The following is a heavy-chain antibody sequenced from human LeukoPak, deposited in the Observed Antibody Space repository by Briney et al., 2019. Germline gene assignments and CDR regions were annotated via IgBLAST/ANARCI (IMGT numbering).Heavy chain of an antibody. Sequence: SETLSLTCAVYGGSFSGYYWSWIRQPPGKGLEWIGEINHSGSTNYNPSLKSRVTISVDTSKNQFSLKLSSVTAADTAVYYCARGRPGYNYYDSSGYTYWFDPWGQGTLATVSS. CDR1: GGSFSGYY. J-gene: IGHJ5*02. V-gene: IGHV4-34*01. D-gene: IGHD3-22*01. CDR2: INHSGST. CDR3: ARGRPGYNYYDSSGYTYWFDP.